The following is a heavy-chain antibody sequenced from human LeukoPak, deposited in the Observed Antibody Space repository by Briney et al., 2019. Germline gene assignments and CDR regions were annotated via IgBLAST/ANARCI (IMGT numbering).Heavy chain of an antibody. CDR2: ISTDGSSA. V-gene: IGHV3-74*01. J-gene: IGHJ4*02. Sequence: GGSLRLSCAASGFTFSSYWMHWVRQARGKGLVWVSRISTDGSSAIYADSVKGRFTISRDNAKNTLYLQMNSLRAEDTAVYYCARVNVCPRCHFDYWGQGTLVTVSS. CDR1: GFTFSSYW. D-gene: IGHD3-16*01. CDR3: ARVNVCPRCHFDY.